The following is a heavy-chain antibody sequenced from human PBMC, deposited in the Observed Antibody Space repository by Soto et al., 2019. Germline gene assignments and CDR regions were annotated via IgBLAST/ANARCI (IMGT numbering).Heavy chain of an antibody. CDR2: ISYDGNNK. Sequence: QVQLVESGGGVVQPGRSLRLSCAASGFTFSSYAMHWVRQAPGKGLEWVAVISYDGNNKYYTDSVKGRFTISRDNYGNSRCLQLISLSAEGTAVYDGASGLWADDDDGGYCDLWGRGTLVTVSS. D-gene: IGHD1-1*01. CDR3: ASGLWADDDDGGYCDL. V-gene: IGHV3-30-3*01. J-gene: IGHJ2*01. CDR1: GFTFSSYA.